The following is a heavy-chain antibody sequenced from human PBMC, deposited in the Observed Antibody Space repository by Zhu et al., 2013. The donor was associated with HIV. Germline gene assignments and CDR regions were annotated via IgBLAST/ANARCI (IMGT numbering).Heavy chain of an antibody. CDR2: INPNSGGT. Sequence: QVQLVQSGAEVKKPGASVKVSCKASGYTFTDYYIHWVRQAPGQGLEWMGWINPNSGGTNYAQKFQGRVTMTRDTSISTAYMELTRLNSDDTAIYYCARDSTGWYSFDYWGQGNPGHRLL. CDR1: GYTFTDYY. D-gene: IGHD6-19*01. J-gene: IGHJ4*02. CDR3: ARDSTGWYSFDY. V-gene: IGHV1-2*02.